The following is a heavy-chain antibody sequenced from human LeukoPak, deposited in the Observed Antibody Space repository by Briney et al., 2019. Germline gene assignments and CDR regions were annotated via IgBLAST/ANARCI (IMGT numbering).Heavy chain of an antibody. D-gene: IGHD6-13*01. CDR2: IYWDDDK. J-gene: IGHJ4*02. Sequence: SGPTLVNPTQTLTLTCTFSGFSLSTSGVGVGWIRQPPGKALERLALIYWDDDKRYSPSLKSRLTITKDTSKNQVVLTMTNMDPVDTATYYCAHTQYSSSWQKKHFDYWGQGTLVTVSS. V-gene: IGHV2-5*02. CDR1: GFSLSTSGVG. CDR3: AHTQYSSSWQKKHFDY.